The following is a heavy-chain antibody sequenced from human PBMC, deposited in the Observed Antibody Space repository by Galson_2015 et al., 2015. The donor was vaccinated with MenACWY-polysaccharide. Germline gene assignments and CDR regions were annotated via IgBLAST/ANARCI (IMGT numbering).Heavy chain of an antibody. J-gene: IGHJ4*02. CDR2: INTGTGNT. CDR1: GYIFTSHN. CDR3: ARVDCGSVGSYLIDY. D-gene: IGHD2-21*01. V-gene: IGHV1-3*04. Sequence: SVKVSCKASGYIFTSHNIHWVRQAPGQGLEWMGWINTGTGNTKYSQNFQGRVTFISDTSATTAYMELSSLRSEDTAVYYCARVDCGSVGSYLIDYWGQGTLVTVSS.